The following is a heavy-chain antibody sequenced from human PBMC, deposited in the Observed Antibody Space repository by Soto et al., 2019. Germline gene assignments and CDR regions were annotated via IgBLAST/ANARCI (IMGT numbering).Heavy chain of an antibody. J-gene: IGHJ4*02. CDR1: GGSFSGYY. CDR2: INHSGST. V-gene: IGHV4-34*01. CDR3: ARMNSEYSSSHFDY. D-gene: IGHD6-6*01. Sequence: QVQLQQWGAGLLKPSETLSLTCAVYGGSFSGYYWSWIRQPPGKGLEWIGEINHSGSTNYNPSLKSRVTISVDTSKNQFSLKLSSVTAADTDVYYCARMNSEYSSSHFDYWGQGTLVTVSS.